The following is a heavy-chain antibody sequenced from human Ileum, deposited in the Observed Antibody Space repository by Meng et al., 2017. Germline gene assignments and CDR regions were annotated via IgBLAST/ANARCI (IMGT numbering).Heavy chain of an antibody. J-gene: IGHJ4*02. V-gene: IGHV1-2*02. Sequence: VQVVLLGDGVEKPGASVKGSCTAAGYTVTASLRHWVRQAPGQGLEWMGMINPSSGDTKSAKKFQGRVNMPRDTSISKAYMELSMLTSDDTAMYYCARDLRGGGSYYLSYWGQGTLVTVSS. CDR3: ARDLRGGGSYYLSY. CDR1: GYTVTASL. D-gene: IGHD1-26*01. CDR2: INPSSGDT.